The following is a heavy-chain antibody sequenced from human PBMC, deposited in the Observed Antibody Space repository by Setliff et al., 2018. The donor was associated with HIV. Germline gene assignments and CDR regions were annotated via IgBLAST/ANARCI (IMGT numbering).Heavy chain of an antibody. V-gene: IGHV1-69*13. J-gene: IGHJ3*02. CDR3: ARDQTGVAAAAFGGGSAWSDEGFDI. CDR2: IIPMYNIP. Sequence: SVKVSCKTSGGTLSNYVITWVRQAPGQGLEWMGMIIPMYNIPAYAQKLQGRVTFTADESTSTAYTELSSLSSEDTAVYYCARDQTGVAAAAFGGGSAWSDEGFDIWGQGTMVTVSS. D-gene: IGHD6-13*01. CDR1: GGTLSNYV.